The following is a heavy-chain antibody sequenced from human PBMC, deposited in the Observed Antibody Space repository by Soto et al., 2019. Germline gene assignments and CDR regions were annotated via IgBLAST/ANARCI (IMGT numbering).Heavy chain of an antibody. CDR2: IYSGGST. Sequence: PGGSLGLSCAASGFTFSSYAMSWVRQAPGKGLEWVSVIYSGGSTYYADSVKGRFTISRDNSKNTLYLQMNSLRAEDTAVYYCARDRYYYDSSGYYYYFDYWGQGTLVTVSS. CDR1: GFTFSSYA. CDR3: ARDRYYYDSSGYYYYFDY. V-gene: IGHV3-53*01. J-gene: IGHJ4*02. D-gene: IGHD3-22*01.